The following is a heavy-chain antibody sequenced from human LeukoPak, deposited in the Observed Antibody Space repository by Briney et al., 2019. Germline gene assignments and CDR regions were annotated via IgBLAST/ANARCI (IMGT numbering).Heavy chain of an antibody. V-gene: IGHV3-74*01. CDR1: GFTFSSYW. CDR3: ASRPQSIAARPLDY. J-gene: IGHJ4*02. CDR2: INPDGSST. Sequence: GGSLRLSCAASGFTFSSYWMHWVRQAPGKGLVWVSRINPDGSSTSYADSVKGRFTISRDNAKNTLYLQMNNLRAEDTAVYYCASRPQSIAARPLDYWGQGTLVTASS. D-gene: IGHD6-6*01.